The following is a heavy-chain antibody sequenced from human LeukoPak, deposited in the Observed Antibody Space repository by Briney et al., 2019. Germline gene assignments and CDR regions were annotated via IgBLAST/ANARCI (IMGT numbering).Heavy chain of an antibody. CDR1: GFTVSHNY. V-gene: IGHV3-53*01. CDR2: IYTGGST. Sequence: GGSLRLSCAASGFTVSHNYMTWARQAPGKGLEWVSFIYTGGSTFYADSVKGRFTISRDNSKNTLYLQMNSLRAGDTAIYYCARGHEALDYWGQGTLVTVSS. J-gene: IGHJ4*02. CDR3: ARGHEALDY.